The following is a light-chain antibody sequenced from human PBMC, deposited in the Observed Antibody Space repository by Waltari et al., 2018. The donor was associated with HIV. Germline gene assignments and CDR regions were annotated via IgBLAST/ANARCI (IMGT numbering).Light chain of an antibody. Sequence: QSVLTQPPSVSGAPGQRVTISCTGSTSNIRGHPVHWFRQLPGAAPKLLIYDDDVRPAGVSDRVAGSKSDTSASLAIAGLQAEDEADYYCQSYDDTVSLEVFGGGTRLTVL. CDR3: QSYDDTVSLEV. J-gene: IGLJ2*01. CDR1: TSNIRGHP. V-gene: IGLV1-40*01. CDR2: DDD.